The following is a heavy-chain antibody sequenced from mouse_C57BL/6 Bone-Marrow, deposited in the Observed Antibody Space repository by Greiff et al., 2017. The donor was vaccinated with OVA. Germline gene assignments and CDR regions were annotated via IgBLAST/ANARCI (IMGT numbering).Heavy chain of an antibody. CDR1: GYTFTSYW. J-gene: IGHJ3*01. D-gene: IGHD2-4*01. CDR3: ARVGRLRRRAGFAY. CDR2: ILPNSGST. Sequence: QVQLQQPGAELVKPGASVKLSCKASGYTFTSYWLHWVKQRPGQGLEWIGMILPNSGSTNYNEKFKSKATLTVDKSASTAYMQLSSLTSEDSAVYYCARVGRLRRRAGFAYWGQGTPVTVSA. V-gene: IGHV1-64*01.